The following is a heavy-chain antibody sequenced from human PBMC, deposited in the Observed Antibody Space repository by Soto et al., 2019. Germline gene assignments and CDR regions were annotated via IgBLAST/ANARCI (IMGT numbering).Heavy chain of an antibody. J-gene: IGHJ5*02. CDR3: ARTPVLPPDATNCFDT. Sequence: ASVKVSCKASGYTFTGYYMHWVRQAPGQGLEWMGWINPNSGGTNYAQKFQGRVTMTRDTSISTAYMELSRLRSDDTAVYYCARTPVLPPDATNCFDTWGQGTLVTVSS. D-gene: IGHD2-2*01. CDR2: INPNSGGT. CDR1: GYTFTGYY. V-gene: IGHV1-2*02.